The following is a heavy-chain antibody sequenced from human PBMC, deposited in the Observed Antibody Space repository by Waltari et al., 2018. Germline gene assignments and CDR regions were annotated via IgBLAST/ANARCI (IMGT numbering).Heavy chain of an antibody. CDR3: SRAANWNYVWFGP. Sequence: QVQLVQSGSELPKPGAPGKVSCTAPGYTLTSYGIHWVRQAPGQGPQWMGWMNTNTGIPTYAQGFTGRFVFSLDTSVSTAYLQISDLEAADTAVYYCSRAANWNYVWFGPWGQGTLVTVSS. CDR2: MNTNTGIP. CDR1: GYTLTSYG. V-gene: IGHV7-4-1*02. J-gene: IGHJ5*02. D-gene: IGHD3-16*01.